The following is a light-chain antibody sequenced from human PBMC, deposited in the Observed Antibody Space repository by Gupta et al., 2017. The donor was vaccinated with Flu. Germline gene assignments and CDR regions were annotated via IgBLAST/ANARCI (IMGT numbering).Light chain of an antibody. J-gene: IGKJ4*01. CDR2: GAS. CDR3: QQYDTSPLT. V-gene: IGKV3-20*01. CDR1: QSLSNNY. Sequence: ERATLSCRASQSLSNNYVAWYQQKPGQRPRLLIYGASSRATGIADRFGGSGSGTDFTLTISGLEAEDFAVYYCQQYDTSPLTFGGGTKVEIK.